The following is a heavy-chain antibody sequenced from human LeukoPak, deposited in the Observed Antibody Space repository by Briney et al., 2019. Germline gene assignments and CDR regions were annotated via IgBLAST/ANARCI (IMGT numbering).Heavy chain of an antibody. CDR2: IYHSGST. V-gene: IGHV4-34*01. J-gene: IGHJ5*01. D-gene: IGHD3-22*01. CDR3: VRVREYYDSSGYYPLGNWFDS. CDR1: GGSFSGYY. Sequence: SETLSLTCAVYGGSFSGYYWSWLRQPPGKGLEWIGYIYHSGSTYYNPSLKSRLTISVDTSKNQFSLKLSSVTAADTAVYYCVRVREYYDSSGYYPLGNWFDSWGQGTLVTVSS.